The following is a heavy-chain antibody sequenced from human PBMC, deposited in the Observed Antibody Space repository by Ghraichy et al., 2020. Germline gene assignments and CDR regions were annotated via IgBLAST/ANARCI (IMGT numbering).Heavy chain of an antibody. CDR2: ISSSRSSI. CDR3: ARGLPNPYYFDY. CDR1: GFTFSSYS. J-gene: IGHJ4*02. V-gene: IGHV3-48*02. Sequence: GGSLRLSCAASGFTFSSYSMNWVRQAPGKGLEWVSYISSSRSSIYYADSVKGRFTISRDNAKNSLYLQMNSLRDEDTAAYYCARGLPNPYYFDYWGQGTLVTVSS.